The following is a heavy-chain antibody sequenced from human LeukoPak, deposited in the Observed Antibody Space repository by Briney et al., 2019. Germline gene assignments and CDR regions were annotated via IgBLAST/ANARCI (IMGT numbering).Heavy chain of an antibody. D-gene: IGHD1-26*01. J-gene: IGHJ4*02. CDR3: AGGIVGATLDY. CDR1: GFTFSSYA. V-gene: IGHV3-23*01. Sequence: GASLRLSCAASGFTFSSYAMSWVRQAPGKGLEWVSAISGSGGSTYYADSVKGRFTISRDNAKNSLYLQMNSLRAEDTAVYYCAGGIVGATLDYWGQGTLVTVSS. CDR2: ISGSGGST.